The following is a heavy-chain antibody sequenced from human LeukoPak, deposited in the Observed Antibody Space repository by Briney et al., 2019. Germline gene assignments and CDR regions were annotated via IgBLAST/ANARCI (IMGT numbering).Heavy chain of an antibody. CDR3: ARERSWYCSSTSCYGTVGWFDP. D-gene: IGHD2-2*01. Sequence: ASVTVSFTASGYTFTIYAMNWVRQAPGQGLEWMGWINTNTGNPTYAQGFTGRFVFSLDTSVSTAYLQISSLKAEDTAVYYCARERSWYCSSTSCYGTVGWFDPWGQGTLVTVSS. J-gene: IGHJ5*02. V-gene: IGHV7-4-1*02. CDR1: GYTFTIYA. CDR2: INTNTGNP.